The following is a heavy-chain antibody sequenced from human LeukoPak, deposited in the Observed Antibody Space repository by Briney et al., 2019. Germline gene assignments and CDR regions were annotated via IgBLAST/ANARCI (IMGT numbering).Heavy chain of an antibody. CDR2: VSGSGGST. V-gene: IGHV3-23*01. Sequence: GGSLRLSCAASGFTFSNSAMSWVRQAPGKGLEWVSSVSGSGGSTYRADSVKGRFTISRDNSKNTLYLQVNSLRAEDTAVYYCARADTSGYIYYFDYWGQGTLVTVSS. CDR3: ARADTSGYIYYFDY. J-gene: IGHJ4*02. D-gene: IGHD3-22*01. CDR1: GFTFSNSA.